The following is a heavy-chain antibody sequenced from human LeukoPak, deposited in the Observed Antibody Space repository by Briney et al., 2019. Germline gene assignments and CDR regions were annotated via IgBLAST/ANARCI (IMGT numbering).Heavy chain of an antibody. D-gene: IGHD1-26*01. V-gene: IGHV3-48*01. CDR2: ISSGSSTT. CDR1: GFTLSRYS. J-gene: IGHJ5*02. CDR3: VRDGVEWELRWFDP. Sequence: PGGSLTLSCAASGFTLSRYSMNWVRQAPGKGLEWVSYISSGSSTTHYADSVEGRFTISRDNAKNSLFLQMNYLRVEDTAVYYGVRDGVEWELRWFDPWGQGTLVTVSS.